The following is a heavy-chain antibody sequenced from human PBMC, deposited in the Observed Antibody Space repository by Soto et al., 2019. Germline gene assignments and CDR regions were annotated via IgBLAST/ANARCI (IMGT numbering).Heavy chain of an antibody. D-gene: IGHD3-22*01. CDR2: IIPIFGTA. V-gene: IGHV1-69*12. CDR1: GGTFSSYA. CDR3: ARGPIYYDSSGAGPAADY. J-gene: IGHJ4*02. Sequence: QVQLVQSGAEVKKPGSSVKVSCKASGGTFSSYAISWVRQAPGQGLEWMGGIIPIFGTANYAQKFQGRVTITADESTSTDYMELSSLRSEDTAVYYCARGPIYYDSSGAGPAADYWGQGTLVTVSS.